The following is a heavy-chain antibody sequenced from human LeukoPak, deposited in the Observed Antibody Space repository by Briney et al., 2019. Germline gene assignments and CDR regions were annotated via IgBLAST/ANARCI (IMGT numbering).Heavy chain of an antibody. CDR3: ARERKYDFWSGYWGEDYYYGMDV. CDR2: INPNSGGT. V-gene: IGHV1-2*02. J-gene: IGHJ6*02. CDR1: GYTFTGYY. D-gene: IGHD3-3*01. Sequence: ASVKVSCKASGYTFTGYYMHWVRQAPGQGLEWMGWINPNSGGTNYAQKFQGRVTITRDTSISTAYMELSRLRSDDTAVYYCARERKYDFWSGYWGEDYYYGMDVWGQGTTVTVSS.